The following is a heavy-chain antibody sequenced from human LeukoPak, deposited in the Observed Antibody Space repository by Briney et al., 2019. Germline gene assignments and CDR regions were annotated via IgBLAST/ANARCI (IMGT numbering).Heavy chain of an antibody. CDR1: GGSISSSSYY. Sequence: SETLSLTCTGSGGSISSSSYYWDWTRQSPGKGLECIGNIYSGGRTYYTPSLKSRVTISVDTSKNQFSLKLSSVTAADTAIYFCARHSRSGSGGYENAFDIWGQGTMVTVSS. V-gene: IGHV4-39*01. CDR3: ARHSRSGSGGYENAFDI. J-gene: IGHJ3*02. D-gene: IGHD5-12*01. CDR2: IYSGGRT.